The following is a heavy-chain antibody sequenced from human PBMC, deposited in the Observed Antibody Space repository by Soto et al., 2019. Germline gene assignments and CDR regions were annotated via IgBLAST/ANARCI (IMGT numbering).Heavy chain of an antibody. CDR3: ARGGGVYYFDY. CDR2: IYYSGIT. D-gene: IGHD2-8*02. J-gene: IGHJ4*02. V-gene: IGHV4-59*01. CDR1: GGSISRYY. Sequence: SETLSLTCTVSGGSISRYYWSWIRQPPGKGLEWIGYIYYSGITDYNPSLKSRVTISVDTSKSQFSLKLSSVTAADTAVYYCARGGGVYYFDYWGQGNMVTVS.